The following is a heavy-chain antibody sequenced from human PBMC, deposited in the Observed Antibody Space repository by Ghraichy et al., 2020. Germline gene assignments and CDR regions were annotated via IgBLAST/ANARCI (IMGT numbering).Heavy chain of an antibody. CDR1: GFTFSSYA. V-gene: IGHV3-23*01. J-gene: IGHJ4*02. D-gene: IGHD2-15*01. CDR3: AKDGGYCSGGSCYLSGFDY. CDR2: ISGSGGST. Sequence: GGSLRLSCAASGFTFSSYAMSWVRQAPGKGLEWVSAISGSGGSTYYADSVKGRFTISRDNSKNTLYLQMNSLRAEDTAVYYCAKDGGYCSGGSCYLSGFDYWGQGTLVTVSS.